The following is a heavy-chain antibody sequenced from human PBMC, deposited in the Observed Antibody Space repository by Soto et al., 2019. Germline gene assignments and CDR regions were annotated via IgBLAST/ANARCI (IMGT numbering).Heavy chain of an antibody. Sequence: PSETLSLTCTVSGGSISSGDYYWSWIRQQPGKGLEWIGYIYYSGSTYYNPSLKSRVTISIDTSKNQFSRKLSSVTAADTAVYYCAGAFTVVRRMDVWGQGTTVTVSS. CDR2: IYYSGST. J-gene: IGHJ6*02. V-gene: IGHV4-31*03. CDR3: AGAFTVVRRMDV. D-gene: IGHD2-15*01. CDR1: GGSISSGDYY.